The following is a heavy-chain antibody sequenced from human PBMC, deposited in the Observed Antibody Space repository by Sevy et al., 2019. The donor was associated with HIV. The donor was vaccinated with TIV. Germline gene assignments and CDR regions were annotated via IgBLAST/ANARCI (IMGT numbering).Heavy chain of an antibody. CDR1: GGSISSYY. D-gene: IGHD6-19*01. Sequence: SETLSLTCTVSGGSISSYYWSWIRQPPGKGLEWIGYIYYSGRTNYNPSLKSRVTISVDTSKNQFSLKLSSVTAADTAVYYCARGGQWLVPVIFWFDPWGQGTLVTVSS. CDR2: IYYSGRT. J-gene: IGHJ5*02. V-gene: IGHV4-59*13. CDR3: ARGGQWLVPVIFWFDP.